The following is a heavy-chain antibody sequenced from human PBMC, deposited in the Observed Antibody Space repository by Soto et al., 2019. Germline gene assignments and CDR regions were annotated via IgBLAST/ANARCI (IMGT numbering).Heavy chain of an antibody. Sequence: LQLQESGPGLVKPSETLSLTCTVSGDSIRNVNYYWGWIRQPPGKGLEWIVSRYDDGSTFYNPSLKGRVTVSIDTYKKQFSLKMTAATAADKGVYYCASGIYEGSRGYYLDVWSQGNLVTVSP. CDR2: RYDDGST. D-gene: IGHD3-22*01. V-gene: IGHV4-39*01. CDR3: ASGIYEGSRGYYLDV. CDR1: GDSIRNVNYY. J-gene: IGHJ4*02.